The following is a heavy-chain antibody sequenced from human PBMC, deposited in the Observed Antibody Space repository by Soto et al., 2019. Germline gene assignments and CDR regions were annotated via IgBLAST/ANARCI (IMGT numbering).Heavy chain of an antibody. CDR1: GYTFSDYY. V-gene: IGHV1-2*02. J-gene: IGHJ4*02. CDR2: INPNSGGT. CDR3: AREPATAKPEGVDF. Sequence: QVQLVQSGAEVRKPGASVKVSCKASGYTFSDYYIHWVRQAPGQGLEWMGWINPNSGGTKYAPKFQGGATMTRDTSLTTASMELSRLRSGDTAVYYCAREPATAKPEGVDFWGQGTLVTVSS. D-gene: IGHD3-16*01.